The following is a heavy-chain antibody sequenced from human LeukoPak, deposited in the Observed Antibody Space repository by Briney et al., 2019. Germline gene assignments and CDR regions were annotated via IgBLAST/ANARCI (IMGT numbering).Heavy chain of an antibody. J-gene: IGHJ6*03. CDR2: IIPIFGTA. D-gene: IGHD1-26*01. CDR1: GGTFSSYA. V-gene: IGHV1-69*05. CDR3: ARDGGSYWNYYYYYMDV. Sequence: SVKVSCKASGGTFSSYAISWVRQAPEQGLEWMGRIIPIFGTANYAQKFQGRVTVTTDESTSTAYMELSSLRSEDTAVYYCARDGGSYWNYYYYYMDVWGKGTTVTVSS.